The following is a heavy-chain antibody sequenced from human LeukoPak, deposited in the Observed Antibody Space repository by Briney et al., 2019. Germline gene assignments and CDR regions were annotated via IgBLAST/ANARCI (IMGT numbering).Heavy chain of an antibody. V-gene: IGHV1-46*01. Sequence: ASVNVSCKASGYTFTSYYMNWVRQAPGQGLEWMGVINPTGGSTSYAQTFQGRVTMTRDTSTSTVYMELSSLRSEDTAVYYCARGLEYYDSSGSHFDYWGQGTLVTVSS. CDR2: INPTGGST. CDR1: GYTFTSYY. J-gene: IGHJ4*02. CDR3: ARGLEYYDSSGSHFDY. D-gene: IGHD3-22*01.